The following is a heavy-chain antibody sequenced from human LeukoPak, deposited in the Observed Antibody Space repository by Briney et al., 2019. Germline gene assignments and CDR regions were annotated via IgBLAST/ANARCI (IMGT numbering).Heavy chain of an antibody. CDR1: GDSASSNSAA. J-gene: IGHJ6*03. V-gene: IGHV6-1*01. CDR3: ARGESSIAARPSGWYYYYYMDV. Sequence: SQTLSLTCAISGDSASSNSAAWNWIRQSPSRGLEWLGRTYYRSKWYNDYAVSVKSRITINPDTSKNQFSLQLNSVTPEDTAVYYCARGESSIAARPSGWYYYYYMDVWDKGTTVTVSS. D-gene: IGHD6-6*01. CDR2: TYYRSKWYN.